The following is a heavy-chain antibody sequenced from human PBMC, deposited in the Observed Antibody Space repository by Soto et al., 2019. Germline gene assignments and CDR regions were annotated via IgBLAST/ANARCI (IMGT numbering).Heavy chain of an antibody. Sequence: ASVKVSCKASGYTFINFDISWVRQAAGQGLEWLGWMNPGSGKTGYASKFQGRVAMTRDASTGTSHLELSSLTSDDTAVYYCARRASAGTLNWFDPWGQETLVTVS. J-gene: IGHJ5*02. V-gene: IGHV1-8*02. CDR3: ARRASAGTLNWFDP. D-gene: IGHD6-25*01. CDR2: MNPGSGKT. CDR1: GYTFINFD.